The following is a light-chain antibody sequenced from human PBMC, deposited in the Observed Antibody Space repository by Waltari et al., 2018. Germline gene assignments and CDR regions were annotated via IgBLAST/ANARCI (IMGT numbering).Light chain of an antibody. CDR2: DVT. V-gene: IGLV2-11*01. J-gene: IGLJ1*01. CDR1: SSAVGSYHY. Sequence: SGLPHPPAVSGSAGQFVTTSSAATSSAVGSYHYASWFQQHPGEAPTLIIYDVTERPSGVPDRFSGSKSGNTASLTISGLQAEDEADYYCCSYAGDYTYVFATGTKVTVL. CDR3: CSYAGDYTYV.